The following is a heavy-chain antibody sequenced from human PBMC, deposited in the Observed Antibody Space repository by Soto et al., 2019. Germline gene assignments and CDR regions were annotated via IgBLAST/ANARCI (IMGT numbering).Heavy chain of an antibody. Sequence: SGPTLVNPTQTLTLTCTFSGFSLSTSGVGVGWIRQPPGKALEWLALIYWDDDKRYSPSLKSRLTITKDTSKNQVVLTMTNMDPVDTATYYCAHGCEDDYGGNWYFDLWGRGTLVTVSS. CDR2: IYWDDDK. D-gene: IGHD4-17*01. J-gene: IGHJ2*01. V-gene: IGHV2-5*02. CDR3: AHGCEDDYGGNWYFDL. CDR1: GFSLSTSGVG.